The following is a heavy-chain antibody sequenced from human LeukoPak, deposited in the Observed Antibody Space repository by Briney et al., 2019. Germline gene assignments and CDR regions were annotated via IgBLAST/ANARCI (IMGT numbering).Heavy chain of an antibody. Sequence: SETLSLTCTVSGGSISSYYWSWIRQPPGKGLEWIGYMYYSGSTNYNPSTYYNPSLKSRVTISVDTSKNQFSLKLSSVTAADTAVYYCASSAIVGATEIDYWGQGTLVTVSS. CDR3: ASSAIVGATEIDY. V-gene: IGHV4-59*08. CDR1: GGSISSYY. CDR2: MYYSGST. D-gene: IGHD1-26*01. J-gene: IGHJ4*02.